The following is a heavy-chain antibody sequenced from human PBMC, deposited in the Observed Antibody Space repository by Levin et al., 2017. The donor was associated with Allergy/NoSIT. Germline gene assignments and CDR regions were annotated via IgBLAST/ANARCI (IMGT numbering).Heavy chain of an antibody. V-gene: IGHV3-15*01. CDR3: STDRPACAGDCDHAFDS. D-gene: IGHD2-21*02. Sequence: LSLTCAASGFTFSDAWMHWVRQAPGKGLEWVGRIRSKTHGGTTEYAAPTKGRFTISRDDSKNTLYLQMNSLKTEDTAVYYCSTDRPACAGDCDHAFDSWGQGTMVTVSS. CDR2: IRSKTHGGTT. J-gene: IGHJ3*02. CDR1: GFTFSDAW.